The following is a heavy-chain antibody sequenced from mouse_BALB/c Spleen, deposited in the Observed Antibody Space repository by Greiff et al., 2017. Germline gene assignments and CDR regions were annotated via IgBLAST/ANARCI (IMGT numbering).Heavy chain of an antibody. D-gene: IGHD2-4*01. CDR3: ARERRSTMTLCPFAY. J-gene: IGHJ3*01. CDR1: GFTFSDYY. CDR2: ISDGGSYT. Sequence: EVMLVESGGGLVKPGGSLKLSCAASGFTFSDYYMYWVRQTPEKRLEWVATISDGGSYTYYPDSVKGRFTISRDNAKNNLYLQMSSLKSEDTAMYYCARERRSTMTLCPFAYWGQGTLVTVSA. V-gene: IGHV5-4*02.